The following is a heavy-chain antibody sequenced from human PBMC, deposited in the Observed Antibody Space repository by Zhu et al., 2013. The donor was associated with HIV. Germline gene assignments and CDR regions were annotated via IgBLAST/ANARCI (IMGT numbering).Heavy chain of an antibody. J-gene: IGHJ6*02. D-gene: IGHD1-1*01. CDR2: IIPIFGTA. V-gene: IGHV1-69*13. Sequence: QVQLVQSGTEVKKAGASVKVSCKSSGYTFTRHYMHWVRQAPGQGLEWMGGIIPIFGTANYAQKFQGRVTITADKSTSTAYMELSSLRSEDTAMYYCARGGYNWNDESYYYAMDVWGQGTTVTVSS. CDR3: ARGGYNWNDESYYYAMDV. CDR1: GYTFTRHY.